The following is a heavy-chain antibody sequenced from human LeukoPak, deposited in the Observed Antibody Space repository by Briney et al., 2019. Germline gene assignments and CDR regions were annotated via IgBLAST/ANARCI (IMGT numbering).Heavy chain of an antibody. CDR3: ARGQRAVAGTIDY. CDR2: MYYSGPT. Sequence: SETLSLTCTVSGGSISGYYWSWIRQPPGKALEWIGYMYYSGPTNYNPSLKSRVTISVDTSKNQFSLKLSSVTAADTAVYYCARGQRAVAGTIDYWGQGTLVTVSS. D-gene: IGHD6-19*01. CDR1: GGSISGYY. V-gene: IGHV4-59*01. J-gene: IGHJ4*02.